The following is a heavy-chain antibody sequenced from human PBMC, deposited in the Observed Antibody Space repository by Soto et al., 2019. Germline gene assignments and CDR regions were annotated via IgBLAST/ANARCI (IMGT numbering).Heavy chain of an antibody. CDR1: GYTFTGYY. D-gene: IGHD3-3*01. J-gene: IGHJ6*02. CDR2: INPNSGGT. V-gene: IGHV1-2*02. CDR3: ARVLSYDFWSGYLGAYYYYYYCGMDV. Sequence: ASVKVSCKASGYTFTGYYMHWVRQAPGQGLEWMGWINPNSGGTNYAQKFQGRVTMTRDTSISTAYMELSRLRSDDTAVYYCARVLSYDFWSGYLGAYYYYYYCGMDVWGQGTTVTVSS.